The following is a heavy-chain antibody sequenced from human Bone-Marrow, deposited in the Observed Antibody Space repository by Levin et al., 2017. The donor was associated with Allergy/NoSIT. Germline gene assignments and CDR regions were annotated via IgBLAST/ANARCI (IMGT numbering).Heavy chain of an antibody. D-gene: IGHD5-24*01. CDR1: GFSFSSYA. CDR3: AKGNGYSTVDY. Sequence: TGGSLRLSCAASGFSFSSYAITWVRQAPGKGLEWVSSMTASGDRTYYADSVKGRFTISRDNSKNTLYLQMNSLRAEDTAKYFCAKGNGYSTVDYWGQGTLVTVSS. J-gene: IGHJ4*02. V-gene: IGHV3-23*01. CDR2: MTASGDRT.